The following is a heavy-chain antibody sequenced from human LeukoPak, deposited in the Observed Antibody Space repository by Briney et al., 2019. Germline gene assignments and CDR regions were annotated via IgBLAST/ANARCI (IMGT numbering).Heavy chain of an antibody. CDR3: ARDSFAPWEWEETGAFDI. CDR2: ISGSSGTI. J-gene: IGHJ3*02. D-gene: IGHD1-26*01. V-gene: IGHV3-48*01. Sequence: GGSLRLSCAASGFTFSSYGMSWVRQAPGKGLEWVSYISGSSGTIYYADSVKGRFTISRDNAENSLYFQMNSLRAEDAAVYYCARDSFAPWEWEETGAFDIWGQGTMVTVSS. CDR1: GFTFSSYG.